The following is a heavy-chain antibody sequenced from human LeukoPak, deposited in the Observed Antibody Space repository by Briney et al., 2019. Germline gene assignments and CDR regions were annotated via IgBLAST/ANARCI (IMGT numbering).Heavy chain of an antibody. CDR1: GFTFTTYW. CDR2: TSSSSSYK. D-gene: IGHD3-22*01. J-gene: IGHJ4*02. V-gene: IGHV3-21*01. CDR3: AREGDDSSGYYLDSFDY. Sequence: PGGSLRLSCVASGFTFTTYWMHWVRQVPGKGLEWVSSTSSSSSYKYYADSVKGRFTISRDNAKKSLYLQMNSLRVEDTAVYYCAREGDDSSGYYLDSFDYWGQGTLVTVSS.